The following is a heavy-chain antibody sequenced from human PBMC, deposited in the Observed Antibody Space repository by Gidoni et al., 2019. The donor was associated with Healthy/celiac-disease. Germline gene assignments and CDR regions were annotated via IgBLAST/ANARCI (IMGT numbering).Heavy chain of an antibody. CDR3: AKVLHDSPRPGDYYFHYYGMDV. Sequence: EVQLLESGGGLVQPGGSLRLSCAASGFTFSSYAIRWVRQAPGKGLEWVSAISGSGGSTYYADSVKGRFTISRDNSKNTLYLQMNSLRAEDTAVYYCAKVLHDSPRPGDYYFHYYGMDVWGQGTTVTVSS. V-gene: IGHV3-23*01. CDR2: ISGSGGST. D-gene: IGHD4-17*01. CDR1: GFTFSSYA. J-gene: IGHJ6*02.